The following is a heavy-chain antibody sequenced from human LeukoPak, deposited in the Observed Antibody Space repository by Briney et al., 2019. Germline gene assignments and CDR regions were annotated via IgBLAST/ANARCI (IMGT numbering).Heavy chain of an antibody. Sequence: PGRSLRLSCAASGFTFDDYAMQWVRQAPGKGLEWVSGISWNSGSIGYADSVKGRFTISRDNAKNSLYLQMNSLRAEDTALYYCAKGLLRYFDWLLSTPDYWGQGTLVTVSS. CDR3: AKGLLRYFDWLLSTPDY. V-gene: IGHV3-9*01. CDR1: GFTFDDYA. J-gene: IGHJ4*02. D-gene: IGHD3-9*01. CDR2: ISWNSGSI.